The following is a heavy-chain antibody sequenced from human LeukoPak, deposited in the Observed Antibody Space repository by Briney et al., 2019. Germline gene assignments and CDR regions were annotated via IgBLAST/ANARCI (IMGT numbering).Heavy chain of an antibody. CDR1: GFTFSSYA. CDR2: ISGSGGST. V-gene: IGHV3-23*01. Sequence: GGSLRLSCAASGFTFSSYAMSWVRQAPGKGLEWVSVISGSGGSTYCADSVKGRFTVSRDNSKNTLYLQMNSLRAEDTAVYYCARACGGDCYSTLNAFDIWGQGTMVTVSS. CDR3: ARACGGDCYSTLNAFDI. J-gene: IGHJ3*02. D-gene: IGHD2-21*02.